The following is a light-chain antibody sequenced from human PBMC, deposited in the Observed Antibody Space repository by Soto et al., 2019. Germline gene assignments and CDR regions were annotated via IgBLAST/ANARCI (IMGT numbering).Light chain of an antibody. J-gene: IGKJ5*01. CDR1: QSVSNY. V-gene: IGKV3-11*01. CDR3: QQRSNWIT. Sequence: EIVLTQSPATLSLSPGERATLSCRTSQSVSNYLAWYQQKPGQAPRLLISDASNRATGIPARFSGSGSGTDLTLTISSLEPEDFAVYYCQQRSNWITFGQGTRLEIK. CDR2: DAS.